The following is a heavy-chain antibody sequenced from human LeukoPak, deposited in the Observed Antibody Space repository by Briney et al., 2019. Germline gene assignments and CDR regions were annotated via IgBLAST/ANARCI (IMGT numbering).Heavy chain of an antibody. CDR1: GGSISSYY. D-gene: IGHD6-13*01. V-gene: IGHV4-59*01. J-gene: IGHJ3*02. CDR2: IYSSGST. Sequence: PSETLSLTCTVSGGSISSYYWSWIRQPPGKGLEWIGYIYSSGSTNYNPSLKSRVTISVDMSKNQFSLKLSSVTAADTAVYYCARDRRAAEDDDAFDIWGQGTMVTVSS. CDR3: ARDRRAAEDDDAFDI.